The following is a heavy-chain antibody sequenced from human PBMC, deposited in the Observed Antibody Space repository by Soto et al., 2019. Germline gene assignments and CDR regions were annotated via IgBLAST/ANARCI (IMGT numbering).Heavy chain of an antibody. V-gene: IGHV3-23*01. CDR2: ISDSGGST. CDR3: AKGFEDYYGSASYYNVGY. D-gene: IGHD3-10*01. J-gene: IGHJ4*02. Sequence: GSLIPSCAGSGFTFSMYSMIWVLQAPGKGLEWVSAISDSGGSTYYADSVKGRFTISRDTSKNTLYLQMNSLRAEDTAVYYCAKGFEDYYGSASYYNVGYWGQGTLVTVSS. CDR1: GFTFSMYS.